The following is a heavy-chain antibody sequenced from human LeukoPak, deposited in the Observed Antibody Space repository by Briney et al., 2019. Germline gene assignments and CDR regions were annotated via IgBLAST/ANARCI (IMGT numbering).Heavy chain of an antibody. CDR1: GFTFSDYY. D-gene: IGHD3-3*01. V-gene: IGHV3-11*04. Sequence: GGSLRLSCAASGFTFSDYYMSWIRQAPGKGLEWVSYISSSGSTIYYADSVKGRFTISRDNAKNSLYPQMNSLRAEDTAVYYCARAKTFGVVIPGYWGQGTLVTVSS. J-gene: IGHJ4*02. CDR2: ISSSGSTI. CDR3: ARAKTFGVVIPGY.